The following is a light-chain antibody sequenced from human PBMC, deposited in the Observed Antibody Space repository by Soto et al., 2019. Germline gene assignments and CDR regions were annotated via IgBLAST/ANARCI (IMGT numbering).Light chain of an antibody. CDR3: SSYAGSTRYV. CDR2: EVS. J-gene: IGLJ1*01. Sequence: QSVLTQLPSASGSPGQSVTISCTGSSSDIGSYNYVSWYQQHPGKAPKLMIYEVSKRPSGVPDRFSGSKSGNTASLTVSGLQAEDEADYYCSSYAGSTRYVFGTGTKVTVL. V-gene: IGLV2-8*01. CDR1: SSDIGSYNY.